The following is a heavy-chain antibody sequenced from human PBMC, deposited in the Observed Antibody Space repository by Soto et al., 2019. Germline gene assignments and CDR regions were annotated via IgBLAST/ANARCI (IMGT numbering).Heavy chain of an antibody. J-gene: IGHJ4*02. CDR3: ARDQYSYGPTPRCFDY. Sequence: VQLVESGGGVVQPGRSLRLSCAASGFTFSSYAMHWVRQAPGKGLEWVAVISYDGSNKYYADSVKGRFTISRDNSKNTLYLQMNSLRAEDTAVYYCARDQYSYGPTPRCFDYWGQGTLVTVSS. CDR1: GFTFSSYA. D-gene: IGHD5-18*01. V-gene: IGHV3-30-3*01. CDR2: ISYDGSNK.